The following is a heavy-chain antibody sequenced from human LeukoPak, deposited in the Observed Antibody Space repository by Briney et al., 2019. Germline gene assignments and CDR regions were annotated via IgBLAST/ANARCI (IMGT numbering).Heavy chain of an antibody. CDR1: GGSFSGYY. Sequence: TSSETLSLTCAVYGGSFSGYYWSWIRQPPGKGLEWIGEINHSGSTNYNPSLKSRVTISVDTSKNQFSPKLSSVTAADTAVYYCARGARWLRTDKKFDYWGQGTLVTVSS. D-gene: IGHD5-12*01. CDR2: INHSGST. V-gene: IGHV4-34*01. CDR3: ARGARWLRTDKKFDY. J-gene: IGHJ4*02.